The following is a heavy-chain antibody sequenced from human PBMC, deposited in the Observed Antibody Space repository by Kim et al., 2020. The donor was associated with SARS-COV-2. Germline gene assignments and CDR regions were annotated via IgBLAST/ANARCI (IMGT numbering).Heavy chain of an antibody. CDR2: ISDFSTTT. Sequence: GGSLRLSCATSGFTLSLYSMNWVRQAPGKGLEWVSHISDFSTTTKYADSVKGRFTISRDNTKNSLYLQMNGLRAEDTAVYYCVRENYWAFDIWGQGTRV. V-gene: IGHV3-48*04. CDR3: VRENYWAFDI. CDR1: GFTLSLYS. D-gene: IGHD1-7*01. J-gene: IGHJ3*02.